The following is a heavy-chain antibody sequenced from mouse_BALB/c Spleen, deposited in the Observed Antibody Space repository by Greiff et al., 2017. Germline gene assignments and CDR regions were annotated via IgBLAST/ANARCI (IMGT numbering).Heavy chain of an antibody. V-gene: IGHV1-54*03. CDR2: INPGSGGT. D-gene: IGHD3-1*01. CDR1: GYAFTNYL. J-gene: IGHJ4*01. CDR3: ARGEARSMDY. Sequence: QVQLQQSGAELVRPGTSVKVSCKASGYAFTNYLIEWVKQRPGQGLEWIGVINPGSGGTNYNEKFKGKATLTADKSSSTAYIQLSSLTSDDSAVYFCARGEARSMDYWGQGTSVTVSS.